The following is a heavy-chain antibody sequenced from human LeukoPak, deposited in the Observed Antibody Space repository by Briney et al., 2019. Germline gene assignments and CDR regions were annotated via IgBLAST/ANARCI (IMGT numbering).Heavy chain of an antibody. V-gene: IGHV3-30*04. Sequence: GRSLRLSCAASGFTFSSYAMHWVRQAPGKGLEWVAVISYDGSNKYYADSVKGRFTISRDNSKNTLYLQMNSLRAEDTAVYYCAKALGAGDVRYAFDIWGQGTMVTVSS. D-gene: IGHD3-16*01. CDR1: GFTFSSYA. CDR2: ISYDGSNK. CDR3: AKALGAGDVRYAFDI. J-gene: IGHJ3*02.